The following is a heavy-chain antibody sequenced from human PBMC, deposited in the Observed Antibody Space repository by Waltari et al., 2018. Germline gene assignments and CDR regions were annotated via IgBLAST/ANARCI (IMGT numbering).Heavy chain of an antibody. D-gene: IGHD3-3*01. CDR3: ARDLYDFWSGYHYYYYYGMDV. V-gene: IGHV3-48*03. J-gene: IGHJ6*02. CDR2: ISSSGSTI. CDR1: GFTFSSYE. Sequence: EVQLVESGGGLVQPGGSLRLSCAASGFTFSSYEMNWVRQAPGKGLEWVSYISSSGSTIYYVDSVKGRFTISRDNAKNSLYLQMNSLRAEDTAVYYCARDLYDFWSGYHYYYYYGMDVWGQGTTVTVSS.